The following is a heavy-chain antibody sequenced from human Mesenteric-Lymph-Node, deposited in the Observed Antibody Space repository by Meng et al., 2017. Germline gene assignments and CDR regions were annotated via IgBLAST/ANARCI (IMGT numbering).Heavy chain of an antibody. V-gene: IGHV4-30-2*01. J-gene: IGHJ4*02. Sequence: QRQLPESGSGLVKPSQTLSLTCAVSGGSISSGGYSWSWIRQPPGKGLEWIGYIYHSGSTYYNPSLKSRVTISVDKSKNQFSLNLSSVTAADTAVYYCARGGTGEMDYWGQGTLVTVSS. CDR1: GGSISSGGYS. CDR2: IYHSGST. CDR3: ARGGTGEMDY.